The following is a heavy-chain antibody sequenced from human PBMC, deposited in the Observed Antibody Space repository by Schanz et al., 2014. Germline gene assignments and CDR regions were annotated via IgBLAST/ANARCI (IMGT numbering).Heavy chain of an antibody. CDR1: GFAFSSYG. J-gene: IGHJ4*02. Sequence: QVRLVESGGGVVQPGRSLRLSCLASGFAFSSYGMNWLRQAPGKGLEWVSVIGVDGTTTYYADSVKGRFTISRDNSKNTLYLQMNSLRPEDTAVYYCARSRSGFYFDYWGQGTLVTVSS. CDR3: ARSRSGFYFDY. V-gene: IGHV3-NL1*01. CDR2: IGVDGTTT. D-gene: IGHD1-26*01.